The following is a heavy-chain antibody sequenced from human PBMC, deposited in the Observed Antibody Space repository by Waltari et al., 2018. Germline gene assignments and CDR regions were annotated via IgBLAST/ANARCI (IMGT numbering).Heavy chain of an antibody. J-gene: IGHJ4*02. CDR3: ARALRNIYSVFDY. CDR1: GGSISRGGYY. D-gene: IGHD2-21*01. CDR2: IYYSGST. Sequence: QVQLQESGPGLVKPSQTLSLTCTVSGGSISRGGYYWSWIRQHPGKGLEWIGYIYYSGSTYYNPSLKSRVTISVDTSKNQFSLKLSSVTAADTAVYYCARALRNIYSVFDYWGQGTLVTVSS. V-gene: IGHV4-31*03.